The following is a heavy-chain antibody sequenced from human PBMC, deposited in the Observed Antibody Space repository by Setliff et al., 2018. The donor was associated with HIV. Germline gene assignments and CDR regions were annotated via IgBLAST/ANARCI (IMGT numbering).Heavy chain of an antibody. D-gene: IGHD2-2*01. V-gene: IGHV1-2*06. CDR1: GYTFTGYY. CDR2: INPNSGGT. J-gene: IGHJ6*03. Sequence: ASVKVSCKASGYTFTGYYMHWVRQAPGQGLEWMGRINPNSGGTNYAQKFQGRVTMTRDTSISTAYMELSRLRSGDTAVYYCARGFYCSSTSCYVRRAYYYYMDVWGKGTTVTVSS. CDR3: ARGFYCSSTSCYVRRAYYYYMDV.